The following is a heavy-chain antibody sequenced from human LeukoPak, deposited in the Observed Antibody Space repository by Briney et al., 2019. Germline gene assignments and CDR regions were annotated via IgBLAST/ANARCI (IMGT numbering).Heavy chain of an antibody. CDR3: ASGVNYFDY. CDR1: GFTFSSYA. J-gene: IGHJ4*02. CDR2: ISGSGGST. D-gene: IGHD3-3*01. V-gene: IGHV3-23*01. Sequence: GGSLRLSCAASGFTFSSYAMSWVRQAPGKGLEWVSGISGSGGSTHYADSVKDRFTISRDNSKNTLYLQMNSLRAEDTAVYYCASGVNYFDYWGQGTLVTVSS.